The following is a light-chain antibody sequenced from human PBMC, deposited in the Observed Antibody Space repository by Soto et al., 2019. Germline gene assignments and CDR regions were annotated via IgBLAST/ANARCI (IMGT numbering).Light chain of an antibody. CDR3: HQADSLFT. CDR2: GAS. CDR1: QGISTW. J-gene: IGKJ3*01. V-gene: IGKV1-12*01. Sequence: DIKMTQSPSSVSASVGDSVTITCRASQGISTWLAWYQQKPGQAPTLLIYGASRLQSGVPSRFSGSGSGTDFTLTITSLQPEDFATYYCHQADSLFTFGPGTKVDIK.